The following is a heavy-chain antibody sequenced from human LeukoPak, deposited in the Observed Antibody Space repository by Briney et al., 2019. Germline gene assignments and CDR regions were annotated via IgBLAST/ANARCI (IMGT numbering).Heavy chain of an antibody. CDR1: GYTFTSYA. Sequence: GASVKVYCKASGYTFTSYAMHWVRQAPGQRLEWMGWINAGNGNTKYSQKFQGRVTITRDTSASTAYMELSSLRSEDTAVYYCARDDCSGGSCYFDYWGQGTLVTVSS. D-gene: IGHD2-15*01. V-gene: IGHV1-3*01. CDR3: ARDDCSGGSCYFDY. CDR2: INAGNGNT. J-gene: IGHJ4*02.